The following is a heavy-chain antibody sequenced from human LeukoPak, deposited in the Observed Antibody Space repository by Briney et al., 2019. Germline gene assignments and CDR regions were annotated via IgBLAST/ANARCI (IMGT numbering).Heavy chain of an antibody. D-gene: IGHD3-10*01. CDR1: GFTVSSNY. Sequence: PGGSLRLSCAASGFTVSSNYMSWVRQAPGKGLEWVSTISGSGDNTYYADSVKGRFTISRDNSKNTLYLQMNSLRAEDTAVYYCARVTYGSGTYGAFDYWGQGALVTVSS. V-gene: IGHV3-23*01. J-gene: IGHJ4*02. CDR3: ARVTYGSGTYGAFDY. CDR2: ISGSGDNT.